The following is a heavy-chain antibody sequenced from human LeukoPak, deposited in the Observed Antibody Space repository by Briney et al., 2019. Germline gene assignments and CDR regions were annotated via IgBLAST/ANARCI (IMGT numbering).Heavy chain of an antibody. CDR2: ISDSGRTI. V-gene: IGHV3-48*03. D-gene: IGHD3-10*01. CDR1: GCTFSSFE. J-gene: IGHJ4*02. Sequence: QSGGSLRLSCAASGCTFSSFEMAWVRQAPGKGLEWISYISDSGRTIKDAVSVKGRFTISRDNAKNSLYLQMNSLRAEDTAVYYCAGAPKYSGSFDNWGQGTLVTVSA. CDR3: AGAPKYSGSFDN.